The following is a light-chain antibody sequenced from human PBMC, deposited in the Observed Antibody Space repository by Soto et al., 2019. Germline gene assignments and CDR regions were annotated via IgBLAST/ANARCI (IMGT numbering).Light chain of an antibody. CDR1: STNIGSNF. CDR2: SND. CDR3: AAWDDSPSGPV. V-gene: IGLV1-47*02. Sequence: QSVLTQSPSASGTPGQRVTISCSGSSTNIGSNFVYWYQQLPGTAPKLLIYSNDQRPSGVPDRFSGSKSGTSASLAISGLRPDDEADYYCAAWDDSPSGPVFGGGTKLTVL. J-gene: IGLJ3*02.